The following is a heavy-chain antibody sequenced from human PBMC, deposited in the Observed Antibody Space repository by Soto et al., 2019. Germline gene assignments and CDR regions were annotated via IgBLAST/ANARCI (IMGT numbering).Heavy chain of an antibody. V-gene: IGHV1-69*01. D-gene: IGHD6-6*01. CDR3: ARGPYSTSPYYYGMDV. CDR1: GGTFSSYA. J-gene: IGHJ6*02. Sequence: QVQLVQSGAEVKKPGSSVKVSCKASGGTFSSYAISWVRQAPGQGLEWMGGIIPIFGTANYAQKFQGRVTITADESTSTAYKELSSLRSEDTAVYYCARGPYSTSPYYYGMDVWGQGTTVTVSS. CDR2: IIPIFGTA.